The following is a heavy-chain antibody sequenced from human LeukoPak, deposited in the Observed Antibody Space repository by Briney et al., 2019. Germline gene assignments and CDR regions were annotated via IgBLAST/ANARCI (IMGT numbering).Heavy chain of an antibody. D-gene: IGHD6-19*01. V-gene: IGHV4-4*02. J-gene: IGHJ4*02. Sequence: PSETLSLTCAVSGGSISSSNWWSWVRQPPGKGLEWIGEIYHSGSTNYNPSLKSRVTISVDKSKNQFSLKLSSVTAADTAVYYCARGNGEQWQTAGYYFDYWGQGTLVTVSS. CDR2: IYHSGST. CDR3: ARGNGEQWQTAGYYFDY. CDR1: GGSISSSNW.